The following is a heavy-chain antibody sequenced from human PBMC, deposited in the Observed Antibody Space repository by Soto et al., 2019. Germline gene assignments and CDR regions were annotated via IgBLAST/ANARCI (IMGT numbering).Heavy chain of an antibody. V-gene: IGHV3-30*09. CDR2: ISYDGNNK. CDR3: ARARLDTPALDY. Sequence: QVQLVESGGGVVQPGRSLRLSCAASGFTFSPYAMHWVRQAPGKGLEWVAVISYDGNNKNYADSVKGRLAISRDNSRNTLYLQMTSLRAEDTAVCYCARARLDTPALDYWGQGTLVTVSS. CDR1: GFTFSPYA. D-gene: IGHD2-2*01. J-gene: IGHJ4*02.